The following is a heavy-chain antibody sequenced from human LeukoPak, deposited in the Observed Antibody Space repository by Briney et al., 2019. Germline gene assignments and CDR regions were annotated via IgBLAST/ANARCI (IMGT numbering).Heavy chain of an antibody. CDR2: ISGSGGST. CDR3: AKSAGRITIFGVVIRVGAFDI. J-gene: IGHJ3*02. V-gene: IGHV3-23*01. CDR1: GFTFSSYW. Sequence: GGSLRLSCAASGFTFSSYWMSWVRQAPGKGLEWVSAISGSGGSTYYADSVKGRFTISRDNSKNTLYLQMNSLRAEDTAVYYCAKSAGRITIFGVVIRVGAFDIWGQGTMVTVSS. D-gene: IGHD3-3*01.